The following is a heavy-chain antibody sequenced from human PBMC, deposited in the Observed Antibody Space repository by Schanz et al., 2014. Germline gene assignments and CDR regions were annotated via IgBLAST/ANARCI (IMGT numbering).Heavy chain of an antibody. D-gene: IGHD6-19*01. CDR1: GGTFSSFA. CDR3: VRNRRGAVASDAFDI. CDR2: IIPILDIT. V-gene: IGHV1-69*04. Sequence: QVRLVQSGAEVKKPGSSVKVSCKASGGTFSSFAIFWVRQAPGQGLEWMGTIIPILDITNYAQKFQGRVTITADKSTSTVYMELSSLRSEDTAVYYCVRNRRGAVASDAFDIWGQGTMVTVSS. J-gene: IGHJ3*02.